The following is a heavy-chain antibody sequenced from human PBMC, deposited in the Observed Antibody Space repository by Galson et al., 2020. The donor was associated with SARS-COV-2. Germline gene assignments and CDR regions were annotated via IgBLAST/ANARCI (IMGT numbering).Heavy chain of an antibody. V-gene: IGHV3-30-3*01. CDR1: GFTFSSYA. D-gene: IGHD7-27*01. CDR2: ISYDGSNK. Sequence: GESLKISCAASGFTFSSYAMHWVRQAPGKGLEWVAVISYDGSNKYYADSVKGRFTISRDNSKNTLYLQMNSLRAEDTAVYYCARDGKTGGRADAFDIWGQGTMVTVSS. J-gene: IGHJ3*02. CDR3: ARDGKTGGRADAFDI.